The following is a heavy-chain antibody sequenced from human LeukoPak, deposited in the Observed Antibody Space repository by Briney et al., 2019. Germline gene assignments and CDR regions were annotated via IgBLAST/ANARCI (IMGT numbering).Heavy chain of an antibody. D-gene: IGHD1-1*01. Sequence: PSETLSLTCTVSGGSVSSNSNYWSWIRQPPGKGPEWLGYISYSGSTDYNPSLKSRVSMSLGMSKNDLSLKLDSVTAADTAVYYCARGDGNNWRFDCWGQGTLVTVSS. J-gene: IGHJ4*02. CDR3: ARGDGNNWRFDC. V-gene: IGHV4-61*03. CDR2: ISYSGST. CDR1: GGSVSSNSNY.